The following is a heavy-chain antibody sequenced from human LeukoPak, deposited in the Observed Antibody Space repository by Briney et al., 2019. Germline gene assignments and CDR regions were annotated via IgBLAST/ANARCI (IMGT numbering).Heavy chain of an antibody. CDR3: ARLFARYCSSTSCSGAEYFQH. CDR2: IYHSGST. CDR1: GYSISSGYY. Sequence: SETLSLTCTVSGYSISSGYYWGWIRQPPGKGLEWIGSIYHSGSTYYNPSLKSRVTISVDTSKNQFSLKLSSVTAADTAVYYCARLFARYCSSTSCSGAEYFQHWDQGTLVTVSS. V-gene: IGHV4-38-2*02. D-gene: IGHD2-2*01. J-gene: IGHJ1*01.